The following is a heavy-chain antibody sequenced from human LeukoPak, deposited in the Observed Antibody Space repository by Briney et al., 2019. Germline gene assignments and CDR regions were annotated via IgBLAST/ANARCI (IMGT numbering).Heavy chain of an antibody. V-gene: IGHV1-24*01. CDR1: GYTLTELS. D-gene: IGHD1-26*01. Sequence: ASVKVSCKVSGYTLTELSMHWVRQAPGKGLEWMGGFDPEDGETIYAQKFQGRVTMTEDTSTDTAYMELSSLRSEDTAVYYCATLLRVYGGTTLRGSYYRYNWFDPWGQGTLVTVSS. CDR3: ATLLRVYGGTTLRGSYYRYNWFDP. CDR2: FDPEDGET. J-gene: IGHJ5*02.